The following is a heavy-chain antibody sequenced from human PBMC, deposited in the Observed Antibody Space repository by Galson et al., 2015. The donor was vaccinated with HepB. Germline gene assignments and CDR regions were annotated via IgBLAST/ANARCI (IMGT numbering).Heavy chain of an antibody. CDR1: GYTFTSYA. D-gene: IGHD3-10*01. J-gene: IGHJ4*02. CDR2: VNTNTGNP. CDR3: ARELWFGELSSEPLDY. Sequence: SVKVSCKASGYTFTSYAMNWVRQAPGQGLEWMGWVNTNTGNPTYAQGFTGRFVFSLDTSVSTAYLQISSLKAEDTAVYYCARELWFGELSSEPLDYWGQGTLVTVSS. V-gene: IGHV7-4-1*02.